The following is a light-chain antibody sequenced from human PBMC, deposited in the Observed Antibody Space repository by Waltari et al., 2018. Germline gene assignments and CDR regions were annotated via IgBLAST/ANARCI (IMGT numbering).Light chain of an antibody. CDR3: QQYYTTPLT. Sequence: DIVMTQSPDSLAVSLGERATINCKSSQSLLYSSNNKNSLTWSQQKPGQPPKLLLYWAATRGSGVPDRFSGSGSGTDFTLTISSLQAEDVAVYYCQQYYTTPLTFGQGTKVEIK. J-gene: IGKJ1*01. V-gene: IGKV4-1*01. CDR2: WAA. CDR1: QSLLYSSNNKNS.